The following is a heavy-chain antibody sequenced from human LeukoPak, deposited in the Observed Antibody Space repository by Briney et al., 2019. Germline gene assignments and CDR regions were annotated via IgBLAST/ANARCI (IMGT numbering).Heavy chain of an antibody. CDR3: ARGQATIDSNWFDP. D-gene: IGHD5-12*01. CDR1: GGSISSYY. CDR2: IYYSGST. Sequence: PSETLSLTCTVSGGSISSYYWSWIRQPPGKGLEWMGYIYYSGSTNYNPSRKSRVTISVDTSKNQFSLKLSSVTAADTAVYYCARGQATIDSNWFDPWGRGTLVTVSS. V-gene: IGHV4-59*01. J-gene: IGHJ5*02.